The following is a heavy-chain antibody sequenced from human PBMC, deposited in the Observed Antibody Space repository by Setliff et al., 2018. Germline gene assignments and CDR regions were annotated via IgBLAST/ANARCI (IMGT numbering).Heavy chain of an antibody. D-gene: IGHD3-3*01. J-gene: IGHJ5*02. CDR2: IIPIFGTA. CDR3: ARGYRGYYNFWSGSQGANWFDP. CDR1: GGTFSSYA. Sequence: SVKVSCKASGGTFSSYAISWVRQAPGQGLEWMGGIIPIFGTANYAQKFQGRVTITADESTSTAYMELSSLRSEDTAVYYCARGYRGYYNFWSGSQGANWFDP. V-gene: IGHV1-69*13.